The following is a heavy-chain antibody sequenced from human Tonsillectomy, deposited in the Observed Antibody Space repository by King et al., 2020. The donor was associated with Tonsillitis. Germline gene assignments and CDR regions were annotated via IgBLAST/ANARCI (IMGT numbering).Heavy chain of an antibody. CDR2: IIPIFAAS. CDR1: GGAFSTYT. CDR3: ARDFNKQLVH. J-gene: IGHJ4*02. V-gene: IGHV1-69*01. D-gene: IGHD6-13*01. Sequence: QLVQSGGEVKKPGSSVKVSCKASGGAFSTYTISWVRLAPGQGLEWMGGIIPIFAASNYAQKFQGRVTFTADESSSTAYMELSSLKSEDTAVYYCARDFNKQLVHWGQGTLVTVSS.